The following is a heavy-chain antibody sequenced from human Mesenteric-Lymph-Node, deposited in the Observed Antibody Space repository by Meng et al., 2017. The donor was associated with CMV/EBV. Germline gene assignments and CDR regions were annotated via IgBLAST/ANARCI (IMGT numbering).Heavy chain of an antibody. CDR1: GLTLNTYG. J-gene: IGHJ5*01. CDR2: LHYDGGEK. D-gene: IGHD3-3*01. Sequence: GESLKISCAVSGLTLNTYGMHWVRQAPGKGLEWVAFLHYDGGEKYYEDSVKGRFTISRDTSKNTLYLQMDSLRPEDTAIYYCATDPHDFWSGKNWFDFWGQGTLVTVSS. CDR3: ATDPHDFWSGKNWFDF. V-gene: IGHV3-30*02.